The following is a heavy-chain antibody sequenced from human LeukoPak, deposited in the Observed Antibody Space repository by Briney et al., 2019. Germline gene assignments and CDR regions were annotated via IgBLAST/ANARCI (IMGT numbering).Heavy chain of an antibody. Sequence: ASVKASCKASGYTFTGYYMHWVRQAPGQGLEWMGWINPNSGGTNYAQKFQGRVTMTRDTSISTAYMELSRLRSDDTAVYYCARAYYDSSGYPYFDYWGQGTLVTVSS. CDR1: GYTFTGYY. CDR3: ARAYYDSSGYPYFDY. D-gene: IGHD3-22*01. J-gene: IGHJ4*02. CDR2: INPNSGGT. V-gene: IGHV1-2*02.